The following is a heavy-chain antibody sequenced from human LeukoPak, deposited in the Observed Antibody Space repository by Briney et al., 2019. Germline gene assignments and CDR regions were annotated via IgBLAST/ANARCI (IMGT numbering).Heavy chain of an antibody. J-gene: IGHJ4*02. V-gene: IGHV3-23*01. CDR1: GFTFSSHA. CDR2: ISGSGGST. D-gene: IGHD3-22*01. Sequence: GGSLRLSCAASGFTFSSHAMSWVRQAPGEGLEWVSAISGSGGSTYYADSVKGRFTISRDNSENTLYLQMNSRRAEDTAVYYCAKEGEYYDSSGYFDYWAQGTLVTVSS. CDR3: AKEGEYYDSSGYFDY.